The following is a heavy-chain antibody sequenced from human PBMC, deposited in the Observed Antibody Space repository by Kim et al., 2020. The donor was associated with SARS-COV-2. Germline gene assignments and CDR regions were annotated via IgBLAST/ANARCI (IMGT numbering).Heavy chain of an antibody. Sequence: SETPSLTCTVSGGSISSSSYYWGWIRQPPGKGLEWIGSIYYSGSTYYNPSLKSRVTISVDTSKNQFSLKLSSVTAADTAVYYCARLVAGIFPARSDAFDIWGQGTMVTVSS. V-gene: IGHV4-39*01. CDR2: IYYSGST. J-gene: IGHJ3*02. D-gene: IGHD6-19*01. CDR3: ARLVAGIFPARSDAFDI. CDR1: GGSISSSSYY.